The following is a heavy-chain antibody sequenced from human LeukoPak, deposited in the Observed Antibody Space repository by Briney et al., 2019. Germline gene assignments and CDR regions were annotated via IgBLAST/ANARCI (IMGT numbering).Heavy chain of an antibody. V-gene: IGHV3-7*04. J-gene: IGHJ5*02. CDR3: ARDWSPNWFDP. CDR1: GFTFSSYW. CDR2: IKQDGSEK. Sequence: GGSLRLSCAASGFTFSSYWMSWVRQAPGKGLEWVANIKQDGSEKYYVDSAKGRFTISRDNAKNSLYLQVNSLRAEDTAVYYCARDWSPNWFDPWGQGTLVTVSS.